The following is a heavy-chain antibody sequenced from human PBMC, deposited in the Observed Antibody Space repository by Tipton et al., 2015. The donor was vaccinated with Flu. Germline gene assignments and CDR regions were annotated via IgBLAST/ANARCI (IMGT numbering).Heavy chain of an antibody. J-gene: IGHJ6*02. Sequence: QVQLVQSGGGVVQPGGSLRLSCAASGFTFSSYGMHWVRQAPGKGLEWVAFIRYDGSNKYYADSVKGRFTISRDNSKNTLYLQMNSLRAEDTAVYYCAKVVVGDYVPDVWGQGTTVTVSS. D-gene: IGHD4-17*01. CDR2: IRYDGSNK. CDR1: GFTFSSYG. V-gene: IGHV3-30*02. CDR3: AKVVVGDYVPDV.